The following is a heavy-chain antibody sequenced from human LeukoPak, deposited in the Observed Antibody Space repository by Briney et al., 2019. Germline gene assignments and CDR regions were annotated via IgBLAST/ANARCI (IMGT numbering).Heavy chain of an antibody. V-gene: IGHV3-48*03. J-gene: IGHJ4*02. D-gene: IGHD2-2*01. CDR2: ISIGGSTV. Sequence: PGGSLRLSCAASGFTFSNSEMNWVRQAPGRGLEWVAYISIGGSTVYYADSVKGRFTISRDNAKNSLYLQMNSLRAEDTAVYYCARDGVVIGGIVVVPAKLILFDYWGQGTLVTVSS. CDR3: ARDGVVIGGIVVVPAKLILFDY. CDR1: GFTFSNSE.